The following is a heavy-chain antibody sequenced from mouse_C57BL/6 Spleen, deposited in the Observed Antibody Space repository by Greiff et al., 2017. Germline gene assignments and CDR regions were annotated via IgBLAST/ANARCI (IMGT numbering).Heavy chain of an antibody. V-gene: IGHV1-55*01. CDR1: GYTFTSYW. D-gene: IGHD2-5*01. Sequence: VQLQQPGAELVKPGASVKMSCKASGYTFTSYWITWVKQRPGQGLEWIGDIYPGSGSTNYNEKFKSKATLTVDTSSSTAYMQLSSLTSEDSAVYYCARRDSNFHAMDYWGQGTSVTVSS. J-gene: IGHJ4*01. CDR2: IYPGSGST. CDR3: ARRDSNFHAMDY.